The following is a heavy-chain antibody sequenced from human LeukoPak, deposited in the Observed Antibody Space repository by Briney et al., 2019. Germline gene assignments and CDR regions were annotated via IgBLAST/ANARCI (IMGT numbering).Heavy chain of an antibody. Sequence: ASVKVSCKASGGTLSSYAISWVRQAPGQGLEWMGGIIPIFGTANYAQKFQGRVTITADESTSTAYMELSSLRSEDTAVYYCASPGNCSSTSCYVTQGYYFDYWGQGTLVTVSS. V-gene: IGHV1-69*13. J-gene: IGHJ4*02. CDR3: ASPGNCSSTSCYVTQGYYFDY. CDR2: IIPIFGTA. CDR1: GGTLSSYA. D-gene: IGHD2-2*01.